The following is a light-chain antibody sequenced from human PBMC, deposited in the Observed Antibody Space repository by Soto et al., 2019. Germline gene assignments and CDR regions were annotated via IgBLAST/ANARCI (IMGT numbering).Light chain of an antibody. CDR3: QQYSSSPFT. V-gene: IGKV3-20*01. J-gene: IGKJ2*01. CDR2: GAS. CDR1: QSVRSSS. Sequence: EVVLTQSPGTLSLSPGERATLSCRASQSVRSSSLAWYQQKPGQPPRLLIYGASTRATGIPDRFSGSGSGTDFTLTISRLEPEDFAVFYCQQYSSSPFTFGQGTKLEIK.